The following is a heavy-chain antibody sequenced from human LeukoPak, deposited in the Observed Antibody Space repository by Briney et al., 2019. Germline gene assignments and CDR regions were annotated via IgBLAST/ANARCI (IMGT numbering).Heavy chain of an antibody. Sequence: PGGSLRLSCAASGFTVSSNYMSWVRQAPGKGLEWVSVIYSGGSTYYADSVKGRFTISRDNSKNTLYLQMNSLRAEDTAVYYCAREYCSSTSCRAFDPWGQGTLVTVSS. V-gene: IGHV3-66*01. J-gene: IGHJ5*02. CDR2: IYSGGST. CDR1: GFTVSSNY. CDR3: AREYCSSTSCRAFDP. D-gene: IGHD2-2*01.